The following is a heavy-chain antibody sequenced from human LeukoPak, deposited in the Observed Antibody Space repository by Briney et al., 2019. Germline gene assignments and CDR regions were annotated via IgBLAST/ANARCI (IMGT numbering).Heavy chain of an antibody. CDR1: GYTFTNFG. D-gene: IGHD2-21*02. CDR2: INPNSGGT. CDR3: ARDHGDGY. Sequence: GASVKVSCKASGYTFTNFGISWVRQAPGQGLEWMGRINPNSGGTNYAQKFQGRVTMTRDTSISTAYMELSRLRSDDTAVYYCARDHGDGYWGQGTLVTVSS. V-gene: IGHV1-2*06. J-gene: IGHJ4*02.